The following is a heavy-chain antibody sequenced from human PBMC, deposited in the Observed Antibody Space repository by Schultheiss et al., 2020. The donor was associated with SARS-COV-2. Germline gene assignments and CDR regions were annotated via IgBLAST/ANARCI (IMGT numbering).Heavy chain of an antibody. CDR3: AKDNSGWYDYYYYGMDV. V-gene: IGHV3-23*01. D-gene: IGHD6-19*01. Sequence: GGSLRLSCAASVFTFSSYAMSWVRQAPGKGLEWVSAISGSGGSTYYADSVKGRFTISRDNAKNSLYLQMNNLRAEDTAVYYCAKDNSGWYDYYYYGMDVWGQGTTVTVSS. J-gene: IGHJ6*02. CDR2: ISGSGGST. CDR1: VFTFSSYA.